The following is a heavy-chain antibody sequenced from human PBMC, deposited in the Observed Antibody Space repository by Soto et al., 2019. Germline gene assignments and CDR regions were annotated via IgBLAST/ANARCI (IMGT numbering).Heavy chain of an antibody. CDR3: ARGQANYYYYGMDV. V-gene: IGHV1-18*04. Sequence: ASVKVSCKASGYTFTSYGISWVRQAPGQGLEWMGWISAYNGNTNYAQKLQGRVSMTTDTSTSTAYMELRSLRSDDTAVYYCARGQANYYYYGMDVWGQGTTVTVSS. CDR1: GYTFTSYG. CDR2: ISAYNGNT. J-gene: IGHJ6*02.